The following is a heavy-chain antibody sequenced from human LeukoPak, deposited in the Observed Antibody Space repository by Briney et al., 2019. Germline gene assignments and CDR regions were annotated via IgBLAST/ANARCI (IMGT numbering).Heavy chain of an antibody. CDR2: FDPEDGET. CDR3: AASGSYLVGYFDY. J-gene: IGHJ4*02. V-gene: IGHV1-24*01. CDR1: RYTLTELS. D-gene: IGHD1-26*01. Sequence: ASVKASCKVSRYTLTELSIHWVRQAPGKGLEWLGGFDPEDGETIYAQKFQGRVTMTEDTSTDTAYMGLSSLRSEDTDVYYCAASGSYLVGYFDYWGQGTLVTVSS.